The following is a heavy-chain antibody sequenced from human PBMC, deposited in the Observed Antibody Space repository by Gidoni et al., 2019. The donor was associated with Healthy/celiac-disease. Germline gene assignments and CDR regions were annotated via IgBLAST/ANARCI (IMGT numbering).Heavy chain of an antibody. D-gene: IGHD5-18*01. CDR3: AKARGFTYGIDAFDI. J-gene: IGHJ3*02. Sequence: EVQLVESGGDLVQPGTSLRLSCEVSGFTFDDYAMHWVRQGPGKGLEWVSGINWNSASAGYAESVEGRFTISRDNAKKSLYLQMTSLRPEDTAVYYCAKARGFTYGIDAFDIWGHGTXVTVSS. CDR1: GFTFDDYA. V-gene: IGHV3-9*01. CDR2: INWNSASA.